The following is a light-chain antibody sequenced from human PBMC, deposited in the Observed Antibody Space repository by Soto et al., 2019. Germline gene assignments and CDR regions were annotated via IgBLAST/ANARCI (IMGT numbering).Light chain of an antibody. Sequence: ETVLTQSPGTVSLSPGERATLSCRTSQSVNSNYLAWYQQKPGQAPRLLIYGVFNRATGIPDRFSGSGSGTDFTLTISRLEPEDSAVYYGQHYDGSPRTFGQGTKLEIK. V-gene: IGKV3-20*01. J-gene: IGKJ2*01. CDR2: GVF. CDR1: QSVNSNY. CDR3: QHYDGSPRT.